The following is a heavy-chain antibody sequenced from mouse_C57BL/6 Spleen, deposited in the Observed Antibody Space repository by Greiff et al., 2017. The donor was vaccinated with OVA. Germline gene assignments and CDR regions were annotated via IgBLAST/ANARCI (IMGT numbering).Heavy chain of an antibody. CDR1: GYAFSSSW. J-gene: IGHJ1*03. D-gene: IGHD2-4*01. Sequence: VKLQESGPELVKPGASVKISCKASGYAFSSSWMNWVKQRPGKGLEWIGRIYPGDGDTNYNGKFKGKATLTADKSSSTAYMQLSSLTSEDSAVYFCARYDYGWYFDVWGTGTTVTVSS. CDR3: ARYDYGWYFDV. V-gene: IGHV1-82*01. CDR2: IYPGDGDT.